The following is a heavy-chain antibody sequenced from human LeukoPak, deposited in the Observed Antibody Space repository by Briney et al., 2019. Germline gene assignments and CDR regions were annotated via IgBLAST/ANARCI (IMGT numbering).Heavy chain of an antibody. V-gene: IGHV4-4*02. J-gene: IGHJ3*02. CDR1: GGSISSSNW. CDR3: ARSLQGNPTYDAFDI. Sequence: PSETLSLTCAVSGGSISSSNWWSWVRQPPGKGLEWIGEIYHSGSTNYNPSLKSRVTISVDTSKNQFSLKLSSVTAADTAVYYCARSLQGNPTYDAFDIWGQGSMVTVSS. D-gene: IGHD4-23*01. CDR2: IYHSGST.